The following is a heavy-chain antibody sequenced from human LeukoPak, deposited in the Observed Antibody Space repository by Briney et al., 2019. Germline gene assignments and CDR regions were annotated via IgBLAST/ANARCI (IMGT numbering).Heavy chain of an antibody. Sequence: GGSLRLSCAASGFTFSRYWMSWVRQAPGKGLEWVANIKQDGSEKYYVDSVKGRFTISRDNSKNSLYLQMNSLRTEDTALYYCAKDIADYYDSSVDAFDIWGQGTMVTVSS. CDR3: AKDIADYYDSSVDAFDI. CDR2: IKQDGSEK. D-gene: IGHD3-22*01. CDR1: GFTFSRYW. V-gene: IGHV3-7*03. J-gene: IGHJ3*02.